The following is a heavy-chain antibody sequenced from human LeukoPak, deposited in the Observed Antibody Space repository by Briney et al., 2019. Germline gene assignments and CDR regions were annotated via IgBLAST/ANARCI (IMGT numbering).Heavy chain of an antibody. D-gene: IGHD5-18*01. V-gene: IGHV1-69-2*01. CDR1: GYTFTDYY. CDR2: VDPEDGET. Sequence: ASVKVSSKVSGYTFTDYYMHWVQQAPGKGLEWMGLVDPEDGETIYAEKFQGRVTITADTSTDTAYMELSSLRSEDTAVYYCATSGDTAMVTRYDYWGQGTLVTVP. CDR3: ATSGDTAMVTRYDY. J-gene: IGHJ4*02.